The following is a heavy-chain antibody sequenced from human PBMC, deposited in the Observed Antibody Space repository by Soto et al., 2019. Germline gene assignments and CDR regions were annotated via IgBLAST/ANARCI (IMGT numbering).Heavy chain of an antibody. J-gene: IGHJ6*02. CDR3: ARGNRPSVRRLKGTVNDPAIFSYGMDV. V-gene: IGHV3-30-3*01. CDR2: ISYDGSNK. D-gene: IGHD4-17*01. CDR1: GFTFSSYA. Sequence: GGSLRLSCAASGFTFSSYAMHWVRQAPGKGLEWVAVISYDGSNKYYADSVKGRFTISRDNSKNTLYLQMNSLRAEDTAVYYCARGNRPSVRRLKGTVNDPAIFSYGMDVWGQGTTVTVSS.